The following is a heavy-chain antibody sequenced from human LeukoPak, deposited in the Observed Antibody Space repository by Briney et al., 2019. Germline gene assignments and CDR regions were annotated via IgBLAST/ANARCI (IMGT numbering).Heavy chain of an antibody. CDR1: GFTFSIYD. CDR3: PKDIAGDDSCDYHV. J-gene: IGHJ4*02. D-gene: IGHD3-22*01. Sequence: PGGSLSLSCTDSGFTFSIYDLSWVRQAPGKGLEWVSSISTNRGVTKFADFVKGRFTIFRDNSKNTLYLQMNSLTVEDTAVYYCPKDIAGDDSCDYHVWGQGTLVTVSS. V-gene: IGHV3-23*01. CDR2: ISTNRGVT.